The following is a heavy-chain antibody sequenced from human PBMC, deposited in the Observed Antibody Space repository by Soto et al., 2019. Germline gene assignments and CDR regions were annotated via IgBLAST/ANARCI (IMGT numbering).Heavy chain of an antibody. CDR2: IKSRTDGGTT. Sequence: EVQLVESGGGLVKPGGSLRLSCAASGFTFSNAWMNWVRQAPGKGLEWVGRIKSRTDGGTTDYAAPVKGRFTISRDDSENALYLQMSSLKTEDTAVYYCTTGVGCSGNSCSDNWGQGTLVTVSS. CDR1: GFTFSNAW. CDR3: TTGVGCSGNSCSDN. V-gene: IGHV3-15*01. J-gene: IGHJ4*02. D-gene: IGHD2-15*01.